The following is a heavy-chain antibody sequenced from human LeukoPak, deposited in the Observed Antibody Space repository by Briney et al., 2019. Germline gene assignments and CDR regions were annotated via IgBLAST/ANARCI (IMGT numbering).Heavy chain of an antibody. CDR1: GDSISNYY. Sequence: PSQTLSLTCSVSGDSISNYYWSWIRQPPGKGLEWIGYIYYSGSTNYNPSLKSRVTISVDTSKSQFSLKLSSVTAADTAVYYCAREGYYDSSGYDAFDIWGQGTMVTVSS. CDR2: IYYSGST. V-gene: IGHV4-59*01. D-gene: IGHD3-22*01. CDR3: AREGYYDSSGYDAFDI. J-gene: IGHJ3*02.